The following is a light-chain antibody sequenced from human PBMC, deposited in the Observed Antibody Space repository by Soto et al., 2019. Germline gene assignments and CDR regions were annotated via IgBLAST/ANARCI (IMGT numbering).Light chain of an antibody. CDR2: NNN. CDR1: SSNIGSNT. Sequence: SVLTQPPSASGTPGQRVTISCSGSSSNIGSNTVNWYQQLPGTAPKLLIYNNNQRPSGVPDRFSGSKSGTSASPAISGLQSEDEADYYCAAWDDSLNGLVFGTGTKLTVL. J-gene: IGLJ1*01. V-gene: IGLV1-44*01. CDR3: AAWDDSLNGLV.